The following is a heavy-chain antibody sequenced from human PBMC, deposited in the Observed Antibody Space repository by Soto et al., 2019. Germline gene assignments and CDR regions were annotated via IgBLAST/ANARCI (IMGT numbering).Heavy chain of an antibody. CDR2: IYYSGST. Sequence: PSKTLSLTCTVSGGSISSSSYYWGWIRQPPGKGLEWIGSIYYSGSTYYNPSLKSRVTISVDTSKNQFSLKLSSVTAADTAVYYCASDRGSYLFDPWGQGTLVTVSS. CDR1: GGSISSSSYY. J-gene: IGHJ5*02. D-gene: IGHD1-26*01. CDR3: ASDRGSYLFDP. V-gene: IGHV4-39*07.